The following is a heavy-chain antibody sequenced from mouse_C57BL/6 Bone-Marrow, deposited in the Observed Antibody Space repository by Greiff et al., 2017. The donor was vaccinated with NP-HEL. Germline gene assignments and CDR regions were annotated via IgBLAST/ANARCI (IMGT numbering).Heavy chain of an antibody. Sequence: EVKLVESGEGLVKPGGSLKLSCAASGFTFSSYAMSWVRQTPEKRLEWVAYISSGGDYIYYADTVKGRFTLSRDNARNTLYLQMSSLKAEDTAMYYCTRAHYYGSSYLAYWGQGTLVTVSA. D-gene: IGHD1-1*01. CDR3: TRAHYYGSSYLAY. J-gene: IGHJ3*01. V-gene: IGHV5-9-1*02. CDR1: GFTFSSYA. CDR2: ISSGGDYI.